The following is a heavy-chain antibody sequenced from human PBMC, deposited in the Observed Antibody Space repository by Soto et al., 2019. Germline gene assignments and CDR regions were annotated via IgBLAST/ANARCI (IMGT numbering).Heavy chain of an antibody. D-gene: IGHD2-21*01. CDR3: AKVYYTDINVIVPSYGSDI. V-gene: IGHV3-23*01. CDR1: RFVFSSYA. Sequence: PGGSLRLSCVGSRFVFSSYAMSWVRQTPGKGLAWVAGISGNGRTTDYAAPVKGRFTISRDNSKNTLYLQMNSLRVEDTAVYYCAKVYYTDINVIVPSYGSDIWGHGTMVTVSS. CDR2: ISGNGRTT. J-gene: IGHJ6*02.